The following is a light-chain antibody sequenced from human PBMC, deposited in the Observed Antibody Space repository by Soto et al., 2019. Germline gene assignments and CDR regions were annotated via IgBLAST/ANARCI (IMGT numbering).Light chain of an antibody. V-gene: IGKV3-20*01. CDR1: QSVSSSY. CDR2: GAS. Sequence: EVVLTQSPGTLSLSPGERATLSCRASQSVSSSYLAWYQQKPGQAPRLLIYGASNRATGIPDRFSGSGSVTDFTLTIIGLEPEDVALYYCQRYGSALTFGEGTKVEIK. CDR3: QRYGSALT. J-gene: IGKJ4*01.